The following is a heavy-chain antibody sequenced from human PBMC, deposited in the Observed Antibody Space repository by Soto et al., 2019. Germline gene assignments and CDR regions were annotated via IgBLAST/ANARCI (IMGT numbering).Heavy chain of an antibody. CDR1: GFTFDTYS. Sequence: LRLSCAASGFTFDTYSMTWVRQAPGKGLEWVSSISSSSSYIFYTDSVKGRFTISRDNAKNSLYLQMDSLRAEDTAVYFCARALLSPTYSSGPQDSWGQGTLVTVSS. J-gene: IGHJ4*02. D-gene: IGHD3-22*01. CDR3: ARALLSPTYSSGPQDS. CDR2: ISSSSSYI. V-gene: IGHV3-21*06.